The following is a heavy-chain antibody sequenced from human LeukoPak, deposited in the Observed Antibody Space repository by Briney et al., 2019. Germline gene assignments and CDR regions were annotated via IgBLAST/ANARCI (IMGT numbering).Heavy chain of an antibody. J-gene: IGHJ5*02. V-gene: IGHV3-7*01. CDR3: ASSSYSSSSS. D-gene: IGHD6-6*01. CDR1: GFTLTNYW. Sequence: PGGSLRLSCAASGFTLTNYWMMWVRQAPGKGLEWVANINEDGSKKYYVGSVEGRFTISRDNAKNSVFLQMNSLRAEDTAMYYCASSSYSSSSSWGQGTLVTVSS. CDR2: INEDGSKK.